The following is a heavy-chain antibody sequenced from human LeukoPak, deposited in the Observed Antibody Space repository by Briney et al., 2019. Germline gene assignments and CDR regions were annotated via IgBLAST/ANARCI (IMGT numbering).Heavy chain of an antibody. Sequence: GGSLRLSCAASGFTFSSYAMHWVRQAPGKGLEWVANIIQDGSEKYYVDSVKGRFTISRDNAKSSLYLQMNSLRAEDTAVYYCAREGGWYTDYWGQGTLVTVSS. CDR2: IIQDGSEK. CDR3: AREGGWYTDY. J-gene: IGHJ4*02. V-gene: IGHV3-7*01. CDR1: GFTFSSYA. D-gene: IGHD6-19*01.